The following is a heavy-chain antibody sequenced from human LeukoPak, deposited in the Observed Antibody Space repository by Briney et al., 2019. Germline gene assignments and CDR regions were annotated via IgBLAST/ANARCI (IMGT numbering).Heavy chain of an antibody. CDR1: GGSISSGGYY. V-gene: IGHV4-31*03. J-gene: IGHJ4*02. CDR3: ARGRAEDFYDSSGYLGEYYFDY. CDR2: IYYSGST. D-gene: IGHD3-22*01. Sequence: SETLSLTRTVSGGSISSGGYYWSWIRQHPGKGLEWIGYIYYSGSTYYNPSLKSRVTISVDTSKNQFSLKLSSVTAADTAVYYCARGRAEDFYDSSGYLGEYYFDYWGQGTLVTVSS.